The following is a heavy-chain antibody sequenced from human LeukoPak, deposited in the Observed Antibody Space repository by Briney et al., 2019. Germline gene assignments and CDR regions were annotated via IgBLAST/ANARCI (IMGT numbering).Heavy chain of an antibody. J-gene: IGHJ3*02. CDR1: GGPINSYY. CDR3: ARQPSGTAAFDI. CDR2: IYSSGGS. Sequence: SETLSLTCAVSGGPINSYYWSWIRQPPGQGLEWIAYIYSSGGSNYNPSFKSRVTISVDTSKNQFSLKLTSVAAADTAIYYCARQPSGTAAFDIWGQGTMVIVSS. V-gene: IGHV4-59*08. D-gene: IGHD1/OR15-1a*01.